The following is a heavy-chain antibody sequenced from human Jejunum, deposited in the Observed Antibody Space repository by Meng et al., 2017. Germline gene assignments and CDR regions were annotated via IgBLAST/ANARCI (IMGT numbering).Heavy chain of an antibody. V-gene: IGHV4-4*02. CDR2: IYHSGTT. D-gene: IGHD1-7*01. CDR3: ATRTRDSFDY. J-gene: IGHJ4*02. CDR1: GGSITGTNW. Sequence: QVQLQGSVPGLVSPSGTLSLTCAGSGGSITGTNWWTWVRQAPGKGLVWIGEIYHSGTTNYNPSLKSRVAISADKSKNQFSLNLYSLSAADTAVHYCATRTRDSFDYWGQGSLVTVSS.